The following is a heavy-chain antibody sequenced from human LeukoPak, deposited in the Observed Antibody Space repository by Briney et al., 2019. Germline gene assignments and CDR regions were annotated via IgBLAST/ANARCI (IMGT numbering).Heavy chain of an antibody. Sequence: GGSLRLSCAASGFTFSTYAMHWVRQTPGKGLEYVSAISTNGGGTYYANSVKGRFTISRDNSKNALYLQMGSLRAEDMAVYYCARYCSGVSCYSGYDYWGQGTLVTVSS. CDR2: ISTNGGGT. J-gene: IGHJ4*02. CDR3: ARYCSGVSCYSGYDY. CDR1: GFTFSTYA. D-gene: IGHD2-15*01. V-gene: IGHV3-64*01.